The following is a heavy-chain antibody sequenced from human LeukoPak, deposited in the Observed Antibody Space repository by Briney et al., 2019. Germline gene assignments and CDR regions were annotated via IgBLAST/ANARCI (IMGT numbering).Heavy chain of an antibody. CDR2: LYSDDNT. CDR3: ARGVEPLAANTLAY. D-gene: IGHD1-14*01. CDR1: GFTLITYD. V-gene: IGHV3-53*01. J-gene: IGHJ4*02. Sequence: GGSLGLSCAASGFTLITYDMTWVRQAPGKGLAWVSVLYSDDNTKYADSVQGRFTISRDNSKNTLYLEMNSLSPDDTAVYYCARGVEPLAANTLAYWGQGTLVTVSS.